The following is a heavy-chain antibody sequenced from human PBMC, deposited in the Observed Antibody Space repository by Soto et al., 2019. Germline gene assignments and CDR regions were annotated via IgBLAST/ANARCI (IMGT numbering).Heavy chain of an antibody. CDR3: ARFVRSCSGTTCYTRADV. V-gene: IGHV4-4*02. J-gene: IGHJ6*02. D-gene: IGHD2-2*02. Sequence: KTSETLSLTCTFSCGSIMTPDWWSWVRQTPEKGLEWIGEIYHSGTPNYNPSLKSRVSMSVDKSNNQFSLKLRSVIVADTAVYHCARFVRSCSGTTCYTRADVWGQGTTVTVSS. CDR2: IYHSGTP. CDR1: CGSIMTPDW.